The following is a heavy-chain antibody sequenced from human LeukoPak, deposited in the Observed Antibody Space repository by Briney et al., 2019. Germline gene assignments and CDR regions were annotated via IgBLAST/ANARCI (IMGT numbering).Heavy chain of an antibody. V-gene: IGHV4-34*01. D-gene: IGHD3-16*02. CDR3: ARVPMITFGGVIVPLPPLDY. Sequence: PSETLSLTCAVYGGSFSGYYWSWIRQPPGKGLEWIGEINHSGSTNYNPSLKRRVTISVDTSKNQFSLKLSSVTAADTAVYYCARVPMITFGGVIVPLPPLDYWGQGTLVTVSS. CDR1: GGSFSGYY. J-gene: IGHJ4*02. CDR2: INHSGST.